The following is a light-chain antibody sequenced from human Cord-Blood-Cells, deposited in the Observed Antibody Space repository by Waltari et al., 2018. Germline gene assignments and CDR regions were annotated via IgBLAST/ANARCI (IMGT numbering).Light chain of an antibody. Sequence: PGQSITISCTGTTSDVGSYNLVSWYQQHPGKAPKLMIYVGSKRPSGVSNRFSGSKSGNTASLTIAGLQAEDEADYYCCSYAGSSTYVVFGGGTKLTVL. V-gene: IGLV2-23*01. CDR2: VGS. CDR1: TSDVGSYNL. J-gene: IGLJ2*01. CDR3: CSYAGSSTYVV.